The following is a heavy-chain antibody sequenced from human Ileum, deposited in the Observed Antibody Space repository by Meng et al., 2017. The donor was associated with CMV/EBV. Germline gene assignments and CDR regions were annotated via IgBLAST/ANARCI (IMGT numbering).Heavy chain of an antibody. J-gene: IGHJ6*02. Sequence: GGSLRLSCGASGFTFKTHVMNWVRQAPGKGPEWVSSISGSGSNTYYADSVKGRFTISRDNSKSIFYLQMSSLRGEDTAVYYCTKNVKGGYCTSTSCFIPGMDVWGQGTTVTFSS. CDR2: ISGSGSNT. V-gene: IGHV3-23*01. CDR1: GFTFKTHV. D-gene: IGHD2-2*01. CDR3: TKNVKGGYCTSTSCFIPGMDV.